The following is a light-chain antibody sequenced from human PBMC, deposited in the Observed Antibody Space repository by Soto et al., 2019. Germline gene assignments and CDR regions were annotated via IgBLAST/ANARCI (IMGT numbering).Light chain of an antibody. CDR2: EAN. V-gene: IGLV2-14*01. J-gene: IGLJ1*01. CDR3: ASFRSGTILV. Sequence: QSALTQPASVSGSPGQSVTISCTGPRSDIGDSNFISWYQQSPGKAPRLLIYEANNRPSGVSRRFSGSKAGNTASLTISGLLEDDGADYFCASFRSGTILVFGSGTKVTVL. CDR1: RSDIGDSNF.